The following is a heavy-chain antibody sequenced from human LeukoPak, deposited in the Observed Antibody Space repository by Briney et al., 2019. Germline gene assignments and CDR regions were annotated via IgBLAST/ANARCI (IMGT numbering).Heavy chain of an antibody. J-gene: IGHJ6*02. CDR1: GYTFTNYD. CDR3: ARAQPFYQYYYGMDV. Sequence: ASVRVSCKASGYTFTNYDINWVRQAPGQGLEWMGWMNPHSGNTGYAQKFQGRVTMTRDTSISTAYMELSSLTSEDTAVYYCARAQPFYQYYYGMDVWGQGTTVTVSS. V-gene: IGHV1-8*01. D-gene: IGHD2-2*01. CDR2: MNPHSGNT.